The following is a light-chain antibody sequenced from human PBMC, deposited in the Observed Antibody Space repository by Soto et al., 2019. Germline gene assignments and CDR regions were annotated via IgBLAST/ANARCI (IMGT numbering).Light chain of an antibody. CDR3: QQYNEWPLT. CDR2: RAC. CDR1: QSVSSN. Sequence: EIVMTQSPATLSVSPGERATLSCGASQSVSSNLAWYQQKPGQAPRLIIYRACTGATGIPARFSGSGSGTELTLTISSVQSEDFAVYYCQQYNEWPLTFGGGTKVEIK. V-gene: IGKV3-15*01. J-gene: IGKJ4*01.